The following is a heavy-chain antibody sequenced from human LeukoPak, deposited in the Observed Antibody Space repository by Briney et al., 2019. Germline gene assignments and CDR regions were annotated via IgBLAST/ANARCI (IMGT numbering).Heavy chain of an antibody. Sequence: GGSLRLSCAASGFTFSSYWMNWVRQAPGKGLEWVSSISSSSSYIYYADSVKGRFTISRDNAKNSLYLQMNSLRAEDTAVYYCARENLAGLEDYWGQGTLVTVSS. V-gene: IGHV3-21*01. CDR2: ISSSSSYI. CDR3: ARENLAGLEDY. J-gene: IGHJ4*02. CDR1: GFTFSSYW.